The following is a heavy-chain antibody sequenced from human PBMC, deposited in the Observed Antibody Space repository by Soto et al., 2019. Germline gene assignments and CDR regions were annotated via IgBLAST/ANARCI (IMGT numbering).Heavy chain of an antibody. Sequence: SETLSLTYTVSGGSISSYYWSWIRQPAGKGLEWIGRIYTSGSTNYNPSLKSRVTMSVDTSKNQFSLKLSSVTAADTAVYYCARDRGATVTTDNGYWFDPWGQGTLVTVSS. CDR2: IYTSGST. CDR1: GGSISSYY. CDR3: ARDRGATVTTDNGYWFDP. D-gene: IGHD4-17*01. J-gene: IGHJ5*02. V-gene: IGHV4-4*07.